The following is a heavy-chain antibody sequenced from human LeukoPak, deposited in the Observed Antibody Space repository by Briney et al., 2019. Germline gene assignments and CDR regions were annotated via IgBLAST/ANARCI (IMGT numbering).Heavy chain of an antibody. J-gene: IGHJ5*02. CDR3: AKDHSSSWETGDANNWFDP. CDR1: GFTFDDYA. Sequence: GGSLRLSCAASGFTFDDYAMHWVRQAPGKGLEWVSGISWNSGSIGYADSVKGRFTISRDNAKNCLYLQMNSLRAEDTALYYCAKDHSSSWETGDANNWFDPWGQGTLVTVSS. V-gene: IGHV3-9*01. CDR2: ISWNSGSI. D-gene: IGHD6-13*01.